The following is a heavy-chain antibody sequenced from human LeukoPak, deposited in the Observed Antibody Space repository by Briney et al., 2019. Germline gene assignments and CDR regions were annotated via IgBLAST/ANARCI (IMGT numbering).Heavy chain of an antibody. CDR1: GFTFSSYA. V-gene: IGHV3-33*08. J-gene: IGHJ3*02. Sequence: GGSLRLSCAASGFTFSSYAMSWVRQAPGKGLEWVAVIWYDGSNKYYADSVKGRFTISRDNSKNTLYLQMNSLRAEDTAVYYCARVTAEYCGGDCRVGAFDIWGQGTMVTVSS. CDR2: IWYDGSNK. D-gene: IGHD2-21*02. CDR3: ARVTAEYCGGDCRVGAFDI.